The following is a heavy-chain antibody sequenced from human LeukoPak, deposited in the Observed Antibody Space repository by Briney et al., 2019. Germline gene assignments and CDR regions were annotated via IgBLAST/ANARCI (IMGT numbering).Heavy chain of an antibody. Sequence: ASVKVSCKVSGYTLTGLSMHWVRQAPGKGLEWMGGFDPEDGETIYAQKFQGRVTMTEDTSTDTAYMELSSLRSEDTAVYYCATGMAVARNTYYYYGMDVWGQGTTVTVSS. CDR2: FDPEDGET. J-gene: IGHJ6*02. V-gene: IGHV1-24*01. D-gene: IGHD6-19*01. CDR3: ATGMAVARNTYYYYGMDV. CDR1: GYTLTGLS.